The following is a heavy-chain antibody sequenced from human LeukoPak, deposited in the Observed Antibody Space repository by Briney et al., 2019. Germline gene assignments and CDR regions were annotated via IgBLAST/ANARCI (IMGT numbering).Heavy chain of an antibody. J-gene: IGHJ3*02. CDR3: ARDGPNCSGGSCYSGHAFDI. D-gene: IGHD2-15*01. V-gene: IGHV4-59*11. CDR1: GGSISSHY. Sequence: SETLSLTCTVSGGSISSHYWSWIRQPPGKGLEWIGYIYYSGSTNYNPSLKSRVTISVDTSKNQFSLKLSSVTAADTAVYYCARDGPNCSGGSCYSGHAFDIWGQGTMVTVSS. CDR2: IYYSGST.